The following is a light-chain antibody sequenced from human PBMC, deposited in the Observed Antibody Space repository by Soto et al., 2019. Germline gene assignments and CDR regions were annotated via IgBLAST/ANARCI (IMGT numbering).Light chain of an antibody. CDR3: QQSNSSPPT. Sequence: DIQMTQSPSALSGSVGDRVTITGGASQSITNYLNWYQHKPGQAPNLLIYATSTLQAGVPSRFRGSGSGTDFTLTISSLQPEDFATYFCQQSNSSPPTFGGGTKVDI. CDR2: ATS. J-gene: IGKJ4*01. V-gene: IGKV1-39*01. CDR1: QSITNY.